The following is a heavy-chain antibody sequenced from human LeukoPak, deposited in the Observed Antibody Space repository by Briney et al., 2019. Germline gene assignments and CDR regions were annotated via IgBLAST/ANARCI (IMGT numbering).Heavy chain of an antibody. CDR2: LPPDELGI. V-gene: IGHV3-74*01. D-gene: IGHD6-6*01. CDR1: GFTFTNYW. J-gene: IGHJ4*02. Sequence: GGSLRLSCAASGFTFTNYWMHWVRQAPGMGLVWVSRLPPDELGIIYADSVKSRFTVSRDNAKNTVYLQMNNLRVDDTAMYYCVGTIASRGSEYWGQGALVTVSS. CDR3: VGTIASRGSEY.